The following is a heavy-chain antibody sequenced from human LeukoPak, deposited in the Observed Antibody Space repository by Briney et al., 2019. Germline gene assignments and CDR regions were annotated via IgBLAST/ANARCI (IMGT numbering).Heavy chain of an antibody. CDR1: GYTFSSYG. J-gene: IGHJ4*02. CDR2: ISGYNGNT. CDR3: ARSSNIAHFDY. V-gene: IGHV1-18*01. D-gene: IGHD6-13*01. Sequence: GASVKVSCKASGYTFSSYGISWVRQAPGQGLEWMGWISGYNGNTNYAQKLQGRVTMTTDTSTSTAYMELRSLRSDDTAVYYCARSSNIAHFDYWGQGILVTVSS.